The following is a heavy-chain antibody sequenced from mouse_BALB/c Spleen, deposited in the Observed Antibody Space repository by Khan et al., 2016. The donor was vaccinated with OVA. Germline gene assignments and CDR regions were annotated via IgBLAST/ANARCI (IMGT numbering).Heavy chain of an antibody. Sequence: QVQLKESGPGLVAPSQSLSITCTVSGFSLSRYNIHWVRQPPGKGLEWLGMIWGGGGTDYNSTLKSRLSISKDNSKSQVILKMNSLRTDDSAMYFCARAYYRYDGYYAMDYWGQGTSVTVSS. V-gene: IGHV2-6-4*01. CDR3: ARAYYRYDGYYAMDY. CDR1: GFSLSRYN. CDR2: IWGGGGT. J-gene: IGHJ4*01. D-gene: IGHD2-14*01.